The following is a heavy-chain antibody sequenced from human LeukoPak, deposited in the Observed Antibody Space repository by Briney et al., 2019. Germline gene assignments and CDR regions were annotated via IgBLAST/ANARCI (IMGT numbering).Heavy chain of an antibody. Sequence: SETLSLTCTVSGGSISSSSYYWGWIRQPPGKGLEWIGSIYYSGSTYYNPSLKSRVTISVDTSKNQFSLKLSSVTAADTAVYYCARSSSSWYLTQGYYFDYWGQGTLVTVSS. V-gene: IGHV4-39*07. CDR1: GGSISSSSYY. CDR3: ARSSSSWYLTQGYYFDY. D-gene: IGHD6-13*01. J-gene: IGHJ4*02. CDR2: IYYSGST.